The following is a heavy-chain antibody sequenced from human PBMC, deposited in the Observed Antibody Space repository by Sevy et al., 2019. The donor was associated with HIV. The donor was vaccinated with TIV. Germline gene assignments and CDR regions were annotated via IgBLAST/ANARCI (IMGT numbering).Heavy chain of an antibody. V-gene: IGHV3-21*01. CDR2: ISSSSSYI. Sequence: GGSLRLSCAASGFTFSSYSMNWVRQAPGKGLEWVSSISSSSSYIYYADSVKGRFTISRDNAKNSLYLQMNSLRAEDTAVYYCAVRFMQGQGRVFHHWGQGTLVTVSS. D-gene: IGHD3-16*01. CDR1: GFTFSSYS. J-gene: IGHJ1*01. CDR3: AVRFMQGQGRVFHH.